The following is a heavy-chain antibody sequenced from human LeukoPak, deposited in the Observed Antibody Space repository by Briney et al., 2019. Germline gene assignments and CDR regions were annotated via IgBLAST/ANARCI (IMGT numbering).Heavy chain of an antibody. CDR2: ISFDGSNK. J-gene: IGHJ4*02. CDR1: GFTFSSYA. Sequence: PGGSLRLSCTASGFTFSSYAMHWVRQAPGKGLEWVATISFDGSNKYYADSVKGRFTISRDNSKNTLSLQMNSLRAEDTAVYYCAGDDYPYYFDYWGQGTLVTVSS. V-gene: IGHV3-30*01. D-gene: IGHD4-11*01. CDR3: AGDDYPYYFDY.